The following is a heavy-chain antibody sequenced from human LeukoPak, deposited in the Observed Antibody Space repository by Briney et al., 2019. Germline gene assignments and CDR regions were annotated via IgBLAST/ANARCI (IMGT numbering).Heavy chain of an antibody. V-gene: IGHV4-4*07. CDR3: ARDWSAWDDFFSHLDV. D-gene: IGHD1-1*01. Sequence: SETLSLTCTVSGESITDYYWTWIRQPAGKRLQWLGRVSTSGSTSYNPSLKSRLTMSVDTSKNQFSLKLTSVTAADTAIYYCARDWSAWDDFFSHLDVWGKGTSVTVSS. CDR2: VSTSGST. J-gene: IGHJ6*04. CDR1: GESITDYY.